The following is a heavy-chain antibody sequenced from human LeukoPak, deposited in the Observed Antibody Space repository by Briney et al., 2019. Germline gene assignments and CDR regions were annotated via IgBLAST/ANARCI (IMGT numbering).Heavy chain of an antibody. CDR3: AREARPITMVRGVIGLVY. V-gene: IGHV4-34*01. CDR2: INHSGST. CDR1: GGSFSGYY. J-gene: IGHJ4*02. D-gene: IGHD3-10*01. Sequence: SETLSLTCAVYGGSFSGYYWSWIRQPPGKGLEWIGEINHSGSTNYNPSLKSRVTISVDTSKNQFSLKLSSVTAADTAVYYCAREARPITMVRGVIGLVYWGQGTLVTVSS.